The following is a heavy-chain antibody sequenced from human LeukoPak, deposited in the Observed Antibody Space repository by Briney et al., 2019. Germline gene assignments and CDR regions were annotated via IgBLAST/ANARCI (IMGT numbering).Heavy chain of an antibody. CDR2: ISPNSGGT. J-gene: IGHJ2*01. V-gene: IGHV1-2*02. CDR3: AIQPWGSGNNWYFDL. D-gene: IGHD7-27*01. Sequence: ASVRVSCKPSGYTFTGFYIHWVRQAPGQGLEWMGWISPNSGGTDYAQRFQGRVTMTRDTSISTAYMELSSLRSDDTAVYYCAIQPWGSGNNWYFDLWGRGTLVTVSS. CDR1: GYTFTGFY.